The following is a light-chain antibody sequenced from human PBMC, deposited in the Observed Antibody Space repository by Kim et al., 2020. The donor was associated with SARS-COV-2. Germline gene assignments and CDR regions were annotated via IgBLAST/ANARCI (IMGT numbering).Light chain of an antibody. V-gene: IGLV3-21*04. Sequence: SYELTQPPSVSVAPGKTARIACGRNNIGSKTVHWYQQKPGQAPVLVIYYDSDRPSGIPERFSGSNSGNTATLTISRVEAGDDADYFCQVWDSSSDHVVFGGGTKLTVL. CDR1: NIGSKT. J-gene: IGLJ2*01. CDR3: QVWDSSSDHVV. CDR2: YDS.